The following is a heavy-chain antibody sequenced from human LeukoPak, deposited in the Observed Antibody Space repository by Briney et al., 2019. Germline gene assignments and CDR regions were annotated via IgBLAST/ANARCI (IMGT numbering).Heavy chain of an antibody. D-gene: IGHD3-22*01. J-gene: IGHJ5*02. CDR1: GFTFSSYT. V-gene: IGHV3-21*04. Sequence: GGSLRLSCAASGFTFSSYTMNWVRQAPGKGLEWVSSISSRSSYIYYADSVKGRFTISRDNAKNSLYLQMNSLRVEDTAFYYCARDDLLHRNWFDPWGQGTLVTVSS. CDR3: ARDDLLHRNWFDP. CDR2: ISSRSSYI.